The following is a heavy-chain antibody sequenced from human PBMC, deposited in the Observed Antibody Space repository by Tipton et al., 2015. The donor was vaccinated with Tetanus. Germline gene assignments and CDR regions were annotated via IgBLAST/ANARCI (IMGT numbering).Heavy chain of an antibody. CDR3: VPHYGRGYVSGRWSGLDY. J-gene: IGHJ4*02. CDR2: ISGSGRTT. V-gene: IGHV3-23*01. Sequence: SLRLSCAASGFTVSSNYMSWVRQAPGKGLECVSSISGSGRTTSYADSVKGRFTISRDNSKNTLYLQMNSLRAEDTAVYYTVPHYGRGYVSGRWSGLDYWSQGALVTVSS. D-gene: IGHD3-16*01. CDR1: GFTVSSNY.